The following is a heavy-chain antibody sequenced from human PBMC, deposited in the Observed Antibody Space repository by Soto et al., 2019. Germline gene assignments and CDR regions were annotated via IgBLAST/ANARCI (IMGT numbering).Heavy chain of an antibody. V-gene: IGHV3-30-3*01. CDR3: ARNHYEDY. Sequence: QVELVESGGGVVQPGRSLRLSCVGSGFRISSYPFHWVRQAPGKGLEWMAVISSDGNNKNYADSVSGRFTISRDDSKNRVYLQMDSLRPDDTAVYYCARNHYEDYWGQGTLVTVSS. CDR1: GFRISSYP. D-gene: IGHD3-22*01. J-gene: IGHJ4*02. CDR2: ISSDGNNK.